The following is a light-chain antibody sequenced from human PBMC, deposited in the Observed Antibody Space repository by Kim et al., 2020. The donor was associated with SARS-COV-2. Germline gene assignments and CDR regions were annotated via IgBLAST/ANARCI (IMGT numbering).Light chain of an antibody. Sequence: ALDQTVRITCQGDSLRSYYASWYQQKPGQAPVLVIYGKNNRPSGIPDRFSGSSSGNTASLTITGAQAEDEADYYCNSRDSSGNHLVFGGGTQLTVL. CDR2: GKN. CDR3: NSRDSSGNHLV. V-gene: IGLV3-19*01. J-gene: IGLJ2*01. CDR1: SLRSYY.